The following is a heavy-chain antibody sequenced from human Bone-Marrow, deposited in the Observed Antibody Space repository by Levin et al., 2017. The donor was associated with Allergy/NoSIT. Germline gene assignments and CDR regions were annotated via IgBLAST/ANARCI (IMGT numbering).Heavy chain of an antibody. CDR3: ARTSQWAYSSGWTPLDY. CDR2: IYPGDSDT. D-gene: IGHD6-19*01. V-gene: IGHV5-51*01. J-gene: IGHJ4*02. CDR1: GYTFTTYW. Sequence: GESLKISCMGSGYTFTTYWIAWVRQMPGKDLEWMGIIYPGDSDTRYSPSFQGQVTISADKSISTAYLQWRSLRASDTAMYYCARTSQWAYSSGWTPLDYWGQGTLVTVSS.